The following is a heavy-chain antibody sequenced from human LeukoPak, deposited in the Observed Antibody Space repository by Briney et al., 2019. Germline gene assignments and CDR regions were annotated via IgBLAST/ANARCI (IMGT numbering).Heavy chain of an antibody. CDR3: ARGGIAAAGRFDY. CDR1: GGTFSSYA. V-gene: IGHV1-69*06. CDR2: IIPIFGTA. J-gene: IGHJ4*02. Sequence: SVKVSCKASGGTFSSYAISWVRQAPGQGLEWMGGIIPIFGTANYAQKFRGRVTITADKSTSTAYMELSSLRSEDTAVYYCARGGIAAAGRFDYWGQGTLVTVSS. D-gene: IGHD6-13*01.